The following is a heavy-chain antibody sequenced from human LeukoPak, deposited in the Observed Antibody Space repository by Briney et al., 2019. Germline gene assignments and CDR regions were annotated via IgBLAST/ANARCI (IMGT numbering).Heavy chain of an antibody. V-gene: IGHV3-21*01. CDR1: GFTFSSYS. J-gene: IGHJ4*02. CDR3: ARDQGSNGFDY. D-gene: IGHD1-26*01. Sequence: GSLRLSCAASGFTFSSYSMNWVRQAPGKGLEWVSSITGSSTYIYYADSLEGRFTIPRDNAKNSLYLQMNSLRAEDTAMYYCARDQGSNGFDYWGQGTLVTVSS. CDR2: ITGSSTYI.